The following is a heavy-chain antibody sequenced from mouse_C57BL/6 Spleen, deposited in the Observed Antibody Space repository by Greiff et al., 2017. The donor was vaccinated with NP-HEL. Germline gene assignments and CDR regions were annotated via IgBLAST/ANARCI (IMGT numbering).Heavy chain of an antibody. J-gene: IGHJ2*01. CDR3: ARRDFDY. CDR2: IRHGGSCT. Sequence: EVQRVESGGGLVKPGGSLKLSCAASGFTFSSYAMSWVRQTPEKRLEWVATIRHGGSCTYYPANVKGRFTISSDNAKNNLYLQMSHLKAEDTAMYYCARRDFDYWGQGTTLTVSS. CDR1: GFTFSSYA. V-gene: IGHV5-4*03.